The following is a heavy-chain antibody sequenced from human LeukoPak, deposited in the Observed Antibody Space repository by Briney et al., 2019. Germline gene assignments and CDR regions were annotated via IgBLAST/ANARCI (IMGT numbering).Heavy chain of an antibody. Sequence: GGSLRLSCAASGFTFSSYSMNWVRQAPGKGLEWVSSIISISSYIYYADSVKGRFTISRDNAKNSLYLQMNSLRAEDTAVYYCAREPLGVILTGPDAFDIWGQGTMVTVSS. D-gene: IGHD3-9*01. J-gene: IGHJ3*02. CDR2: IISISSYI. V-gene: IGHV3-21*01. CDR1: GFTFSSYS. CDR3: AREPLGVILTGPDAFDI.